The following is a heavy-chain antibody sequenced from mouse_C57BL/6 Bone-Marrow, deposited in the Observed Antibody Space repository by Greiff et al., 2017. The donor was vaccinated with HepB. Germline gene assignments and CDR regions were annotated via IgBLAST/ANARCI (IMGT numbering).Heavy chain of an antibody. CDR1: GYSFTGYY. V-gene: IGHV1-42*01. J-gene: IGHJ4*01. Sequence: VQLQQSGPELVKPGASVKISCKASGYSFTGYYMNWVKQSPEKSLEWIGEINPSTGGTTYNQKFKAKATLTVDKSSSTAYMQLKSLTSEDSAVYYCARPYGSSLYYAMDYWGQGTSVTVSS. CDR3: ARPYGSSLYYAMDY. CDR2: INPSTGGT. D-gene: IGHD1-1*01.